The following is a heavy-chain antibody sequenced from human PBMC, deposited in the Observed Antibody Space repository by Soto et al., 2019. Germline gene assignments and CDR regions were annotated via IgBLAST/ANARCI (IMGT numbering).Heavy chain of an antibody. V-gene: IGHV4-31*03. CDR2: IYYSGST. J-gene: IGHJ4*02. Sequence: QVQLQESGPGLVKPSQTLSLTCTVSGGSISSGGYYWSWIRPHPGKGLEWIGYIYYSGSTYYNPSLKSRVTISVDTSKNQFSLKLSSVTAADTAVYYCARETVRGVIISPHFGYWGQGTLVTVSS. CDR3: ARETVRGVIISPHFGY. D-gene: IGHD3-10*01. CDR1: GGSISSGGYY.